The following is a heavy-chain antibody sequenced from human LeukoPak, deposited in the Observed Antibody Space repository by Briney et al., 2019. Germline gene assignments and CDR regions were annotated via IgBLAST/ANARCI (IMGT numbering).Heavy chain of an antibody. Sequence: SETLSLTCAVYGGSFSGYYWSWIRQPPGKGLEWIGEINHSGSTNYNPSLKSRVTISVDTSKNQFSLKLSSVTAADTAVYYCARGTAILHYFDYWGQGTLVTVSS. CDR1: GGSFSGYY. V-gene: IGHV4-34*01. J-gene: IGHJ4*02. CDR3: ARGTAILHYFDY. CDR2: INHSGST. D-gene: IGHD2-21*02.